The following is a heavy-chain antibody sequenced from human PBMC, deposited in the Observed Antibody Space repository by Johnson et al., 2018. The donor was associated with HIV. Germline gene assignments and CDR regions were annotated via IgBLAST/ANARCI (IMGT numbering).Heavy chain of an antibody. CDR3: ARGRPSGSHDAFDI. CDR2: ISSGGSTK. V-gene: IGHV3-11*04. J-gene: IGHJ3*02. CDR1: GVTFSDYY. Sequence: QVHLVESGGGLVQPGGSLRLSCAASGVTFSDYYMSWIRQAPGKGLEWISYISSGGSTKYYADSVKGRFTISRDNAKNSLYLQMNSLRAEDTAVYYCARGRPSGSHDAFDIWGQGTMVTVSS. D-gene: IGHD3-22*01.